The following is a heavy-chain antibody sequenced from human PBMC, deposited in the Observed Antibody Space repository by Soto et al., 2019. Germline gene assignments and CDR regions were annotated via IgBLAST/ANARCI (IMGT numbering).Heavy chain of an antibody. V-gene: IGHV2-5*01. CDR2: IYWNDDK. CDR1: GISLTTSGVG. D-gene: IGHD1-1*01. Sequence: QITLKGSGPTLVKPTQTLTLTCTLSGISLTTSGVGLGWIRPTPGKALECLALIYWNDDKHYSPFLKSRLTITKDTSKNRAVLTMTNMHPVDTATYYGARGLATLPVFAFDVWVQGTVVTVSS. J-gene: IGHJ3*01. CDR3: ARGLATLPVFAFDV.